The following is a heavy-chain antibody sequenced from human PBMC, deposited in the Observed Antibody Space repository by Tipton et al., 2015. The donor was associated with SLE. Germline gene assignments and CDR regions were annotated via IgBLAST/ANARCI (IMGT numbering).Heavy chain of an antibody. CDR3: AREPSGVPAAMGIDP. V-gene: IGHV4-31*03. Sequence: TLSLTCTVSGASISSGGYYWSWIRQHPGKGLECIGYLYDSWSISYNPSLKSRVTISVDMSKNQFYLTMRSVTAADTAVYYCAREPSGVPAAMGIDPWGQGTLVTVSS. D-gene: IGHD2-2*01. CDR1: GASISSGGYY. J-gene: IGHJ5*02. CDR2: LYDSWSI.